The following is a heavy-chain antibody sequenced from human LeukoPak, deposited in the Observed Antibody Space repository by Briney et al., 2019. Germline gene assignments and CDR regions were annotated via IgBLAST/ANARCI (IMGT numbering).Heavy chain of an antibody. Sequence: GGSLRLSCAASGFTFSSYAMHWVRQAPGKGLEWVAVISYDGSNKYYADSVKGRFTISRDNSKNTLYLQMNSLRAEDTAVYYCARDAASGWDDVEYFQHWGQGTLVTVSS. CDR1: GFTFSSYA. CDR2: ISYDGSNK. J-gene: IGHJ1*01. CDR3: ARDAASGWDDVEYFQH. D-gene: IGHD6-19*01. V-gene: IGHV3-30-3*01.